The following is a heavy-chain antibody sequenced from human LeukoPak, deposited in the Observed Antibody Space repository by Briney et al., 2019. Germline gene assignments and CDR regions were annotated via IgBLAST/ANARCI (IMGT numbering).Heavy chain of an antibody. CDR3: ARGVAAVLYY. CDR1: GFTFSSYE. D-gene: IGHD2-8*02. V-gene: IGHV3-48*03. CDR2: ISSSGSTI. J-gene: IGHJ4*02. Sequence: PGGSLRLSCAASGFTFSSYEMNWVRQAPGKGLEWVSYISSSGSTIYYADSVKGRFTISRDNAKNSLYLQMNSLRAEDTAVYYCARGVAAVLYYWGQGTLVTVSS.